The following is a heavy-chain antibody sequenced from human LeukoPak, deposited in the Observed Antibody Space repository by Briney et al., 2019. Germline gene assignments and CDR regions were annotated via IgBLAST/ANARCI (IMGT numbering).Heavy chain of an antibody. V-gene: IGHV3-74*03. D-gene: IGHD4-23*01. CDR1: GFTFSSYW. CDR3: YGANAEH. J-gene: IGHJ1*01. CDR2: TNTDGSST. Sequence: GGSLRLSCAASGFTFSSYWMHWVRQAPGKGLVWVSGTNTDGSSTMCADSVKGRFTIARDNAKNTLYLQMNSLRAEDTAVYYCYGANAEHWGQGTLVTVSS.